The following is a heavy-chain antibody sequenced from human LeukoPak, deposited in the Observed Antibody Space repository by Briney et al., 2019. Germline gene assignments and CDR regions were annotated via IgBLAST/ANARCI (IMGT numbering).Heavy chain of an antibody. CDR3: ARSPRWTFFDY. D-gene: IGHD1-1*01. CDR1: GYSFTSYW. V-gene: IGHV5-51*01. J-gene: IGHJ4*02. CDR2: IYPGDSDI. Sequence: GESLKISCKGSGYSFTSYWIGWVRQMPGKGLEWMAIIYPGDSDIKYSPSFQGQVTISADKSISTAYLQWSSLKASDTAIYYCARSPRWTFFDYWGQGTLVTVSS.